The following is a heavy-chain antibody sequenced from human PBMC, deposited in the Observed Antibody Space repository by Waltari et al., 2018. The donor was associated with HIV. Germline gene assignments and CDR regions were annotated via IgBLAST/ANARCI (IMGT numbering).Heavy chain of an antibody. CDR3: ARDFGGNSVANWFDP. CDR1: GGSISSGGYY. V-gene: IGHV4-31*03. D-gene: IGHD2-21*02. Sequence: QVQLQESGPGLVKPSQTLSLTCTVSGGSISSGGYYWSWIRQHPGKGLEWFRDIYYSGSTYSNPSLKGRVTISVDTSKNQFSLKLSSVTAADTAVYYCARDFGGNSVANWFDPWGQGTLVTVSS. CDR2: IYYSGST. J-gene: IGHJ5*02.